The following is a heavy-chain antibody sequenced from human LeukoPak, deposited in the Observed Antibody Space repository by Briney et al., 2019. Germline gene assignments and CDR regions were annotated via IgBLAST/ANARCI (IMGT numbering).Heavy chain of an antibody. J-gene: IGHJ4*02. CDR1: GFTFDDYA. CDR3: AKDGGQLVPRYYFDY. D-gene: IGHD6-13*01. Sequence: PGGSLRLSCAASGFTFDDYAMHWVRQAPGKGLEWVSPISWDGGSTYYADSVKGRFTISRDNSKNSLYLQMNSLRAEDTALYYCAKDGGQLVPRYYFDYWGQGTLVTVSS. V-gene: IGHV3-43D*03. CDR2: ISWDGGST.